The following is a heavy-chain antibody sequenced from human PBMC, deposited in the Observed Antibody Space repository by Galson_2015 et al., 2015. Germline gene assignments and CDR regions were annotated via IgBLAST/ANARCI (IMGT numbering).Heavy chain of an antibody. CDR1: GFTFSSYG. J-gene: IGHJ6*02. CDR2: IWYDGSNK. D-gene: IGHD3-10*01. Sequence: SLRLSCAASGFTFSSYGMHWVRQAPGKGLEWVAVIWYDGSNKYYADSVKGRFTISRDNSKNTLYLQMNSLRAEDTAVYYCARDYYGSGSYHTYYYYYGMDVWGQGTTVTVSS. V-gene: IGHV3-33*01. CDR3: ARDYYGSGSYHTYYYYYGMDV.